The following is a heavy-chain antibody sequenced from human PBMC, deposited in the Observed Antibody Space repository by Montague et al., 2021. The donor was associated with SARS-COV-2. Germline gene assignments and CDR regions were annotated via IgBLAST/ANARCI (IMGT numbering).Heavy chain of an antibody. CDR2: IFHTGST. CDR1: GGSMTSSGYC. J-gene: IGHJ4*02. V-gene: IGHV4-39*02. D-gene: IGHD5-18*01. Sequence: SETLSLTCTVSGGSMTSSGYCWGWVRQPPGKTLEWIGSIFHTGSTFYNPSLKSRLTISVDTSNNHFSLNLTSVTAADTAMYYCVRDYNGYHYFNYWGQGTLVTVSS. CDR3: VRDYNGYHYFNY.